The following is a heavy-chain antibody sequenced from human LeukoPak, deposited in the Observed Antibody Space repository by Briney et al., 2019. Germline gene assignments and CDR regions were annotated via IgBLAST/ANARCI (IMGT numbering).Heavy chain of an antibody. CDR2: VIPILGTP. V-gene: IGHV1-69*10. D-gene: IGHD3-16*01. CDR3: ARVERGGVLVV. J-gene: IGHJ4*02. CDR1: GGTFSSYA. Sequence: SVKVSCKASGGTFSSYAITWVRQAPGQGLEWMGGVIPILGTPNYAQRFQGRVTITADKSTTTVSIDLRSLRSDDTAVYYCARVERGGVLVVWGPGTLVIVSS.